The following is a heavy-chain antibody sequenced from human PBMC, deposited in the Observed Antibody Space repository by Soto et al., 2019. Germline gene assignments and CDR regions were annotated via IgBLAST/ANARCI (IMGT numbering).Heavy chain of an antibody. V-gene: IGHV1-18*01. CDR2: ISAYNGNT. J-gene: IGHJ6*01. Sequence: ASVKVSCKASGYTFTSYGISWVRQAPGQGLEWMGWISAYNGNTNYAQKLQGRVTMTTDTSTSTAYMELRSLRSDDTAVYYCARDPAVTTSPPGYYYGMDVWGQGTTVTVSS. CDR1: GYTFTSYG. D-gene: IGHD4-4*01. CDR3: ARDPAVTTSPPGYYYGMDV.